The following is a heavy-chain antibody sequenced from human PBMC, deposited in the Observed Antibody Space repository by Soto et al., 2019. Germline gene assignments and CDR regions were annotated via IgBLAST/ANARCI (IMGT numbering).Heavy chain of an antibody. CDR3: ARGYYDILTGHTY. CDR1: GFTFIIYA. J-gene: IGHJ4*02. D-gene: IGHD3-9*01. CDR2: ISYDGSNK. V-gene: IGHV3-30-3*01. Sequence: GGSLRLSCAASGFTFIIYAMHWVRQAPGKGLEWVAVISYDGSNKYYADSVKGRFTISRDNSKNTLYLQMNSLRAEDTAVYYCARGYYDILTGHTYWGQGTLVTVSS.